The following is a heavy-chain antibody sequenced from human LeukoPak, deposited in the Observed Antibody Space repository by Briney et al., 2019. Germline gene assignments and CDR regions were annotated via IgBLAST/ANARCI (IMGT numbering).Heavy chain of an antibody. J-gene: IGHJ3*02. D-gene: IGHD2-2*01. CDR3: ARYVDIVVVPAAMGDAFDI. CDR1: GYTFTSYG. CDR2: ISAYNGNT. Sequence: ASVKVSCKASGYTFTSYGISWVRQAPGQGLEWMGWISAYNGNTNYAQKLQGRVTMTTDTSTSTAYMELGSLRSDDTAVYYCARYVDIVVVPAAMGDAFDIWGQGTKVTVSS. V-gene: IGHV1-18*01.